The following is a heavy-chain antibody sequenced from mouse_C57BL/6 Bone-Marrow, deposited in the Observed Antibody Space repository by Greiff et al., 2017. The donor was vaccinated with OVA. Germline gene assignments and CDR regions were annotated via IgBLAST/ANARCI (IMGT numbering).Heavy chain of an antibody. D-gene: IGHD1-1*01. CDR1: GFTFSDFY. CDR3: ARDNYYGRSHWYFDV. CDR2: SRNKANDYTT. Sequence: EVNVVESGGGLVQSGRSLRLSCATSGFTFSDFYMEWVRQAPGKGLEWIAASRNKANDYTTEYSASVKGRFIVSRDTSQSILYLQMNALRAEDTAIYDCARDNYYGRSHWYFDVWGTGTTVTVSS. J-gene: IGHJ1*03. V-gene: IGHV7-1*01.